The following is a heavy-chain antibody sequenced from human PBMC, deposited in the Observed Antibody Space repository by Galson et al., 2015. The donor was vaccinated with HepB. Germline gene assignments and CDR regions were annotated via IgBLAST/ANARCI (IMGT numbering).Heavy chain of an antibody. V-gene: IGHV3-23*01. Sequence: SLRLSCAASGFNFGYYPMTWVRQAPGKGPEWVAVISGSGGTTYYADSVTGRFTISRDDSKNTLEVQMNALRVEDTAVYYCAKVGWSGWHSKGGYFDLWRRGTLVTVSS. D-gene: IGHD6-19*01. CDR3: AKVGWSGWHSKGGYFDL. J-gene: IGHJ2*01. CDR2: ISGSGGTT. CDR1: GFNFGYYP.